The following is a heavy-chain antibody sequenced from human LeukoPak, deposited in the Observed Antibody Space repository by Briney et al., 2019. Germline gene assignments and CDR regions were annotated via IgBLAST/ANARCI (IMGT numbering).Heavy chain of an antibody. CDR2: ISASSTYI. CDR1: GFTFSSYT. Sequence: KPGGSLRLSCAASGFTFSSYTMNWVRQAPGKGLEWISSISASSTYIYYADSVRGRVTISRDNAKNSLYLQINTLRVEETAVYFFARGELYLDYWVQGNLVTVSS. D-gene: IGHD1-7*01. J-gene: IGHJ4*02. CDR3: ARGELYLDY. V-gene: IGHV3-21*01.